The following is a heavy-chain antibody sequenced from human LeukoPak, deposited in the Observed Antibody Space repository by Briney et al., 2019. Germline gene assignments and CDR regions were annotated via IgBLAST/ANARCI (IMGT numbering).Heavy chain of an antibody. D-gene: IGHD6-19*01. CDR1: GFNFNTYW. V-gene: IGHV3-7*03. Sequence: GGSLRLSCAASGFNFNTYWMSWVRQAPGKGLEWVANIKQDGSEKFYGDSMKGRFTISRDNSKNSLYLQVNSLRAEDTAVYYCTIVSVAGADAFDIWGQGTMVTVSS. CDR2: IKQDGSEK. J-gene: IGHJ3*02. CDR3: TIVSVAGADAFDI.